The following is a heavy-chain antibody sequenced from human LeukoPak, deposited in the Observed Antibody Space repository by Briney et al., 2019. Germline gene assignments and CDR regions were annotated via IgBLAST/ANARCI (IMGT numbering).Heavy chain of an antibody. CDR2: IRYDGSNK. V-gene: IGHV3-30*02. CDR3: AKDSRVLLWFGELPRD. D-gene: IGHD3-10*01. J-gene: IGHJ4*02. CDR1: GFSFSGYA. Sequence: PGGSLRLSCAASGFSFSGYAIHWVRQAPGKGLEWVAFIRYDGSNKYYTDSVKGRFTISRDNSKNTLYLQMNSLRAEDTAVYYCAKDSRVLLWFGELPRDWGQGTLVTVSS.